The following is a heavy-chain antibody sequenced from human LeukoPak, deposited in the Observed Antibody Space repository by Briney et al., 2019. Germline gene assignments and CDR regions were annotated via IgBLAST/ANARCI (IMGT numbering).Heavy chain of an antibody. D-gene: IGHD6-13*01. V-gene: IGHV3-23*01. CDR1: GFTFSSYA. CDR2: ISGSGDST. CDR3: AKGYSTIREYGMDV. Sequence: GGSLRLSCAASGFTFSSYAMSWVRQAPGKGLEWVSAISGSGDSTYYADSVKGRFTISRDNSKNTLYLQMNSLRAEDTAVSYCAKGYSTIREYGMDVWGQGTTVTVSS. J-gene: IGHJ6*02.